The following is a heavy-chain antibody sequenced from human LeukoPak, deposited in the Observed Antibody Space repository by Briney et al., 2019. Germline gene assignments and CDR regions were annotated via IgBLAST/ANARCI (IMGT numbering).Heavy chain of an antibody. CDR1: GFTFSSYA. Sequence: GGSLRLPCAASGFTFSSYAMSWVRQAPGKGLEWVSAISGSGGSTYYADSVKGRFTISRDNSKNTLYLQMNSLRAEDTAVYYCAKARGYYDSSGVVGYWGQGTLVTVSS. CDR2: ISGSGGST. V-gene: IGHV3-23*01. CDR3: AKARGYYDSSGVVGY. J-gene: IGHJ4*02. D-gene: IGHD3-22*01.